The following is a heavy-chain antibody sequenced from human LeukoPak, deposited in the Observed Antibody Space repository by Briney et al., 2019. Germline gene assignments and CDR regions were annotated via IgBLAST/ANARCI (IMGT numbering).Heavy chain of an antibody. CDR2: IYPGDSDT. V-gene: IGHV5-51*01. D-gene: IGHD4-17*01. CDR3: ARQYGRPFDF. Sequence: GESLKISCKGSGYSFADYWIGWVRQMPGKGLEWMGLIYPGDSDTRYSPSFQGQVSISVDKSISTTFLQWSSLKASDTAMYYCARQYGRPFDFWGQGTLVTVSS. CDR1: GYSFADYW. J-gene: IGHJ4*02.